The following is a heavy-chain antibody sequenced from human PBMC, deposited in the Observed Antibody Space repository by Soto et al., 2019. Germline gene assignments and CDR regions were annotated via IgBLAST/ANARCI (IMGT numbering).Heavy chain of an antibody. J-gene: IGHJ6*02. CDR3: ARDPGYSSSWYYYYGMDV. CDR2: IYYSGST. Sequence: SETLSLTCTVSGGSVGSGSYYWSWIRQPPGKGLEWIGYIYYSGSTNYNPSLRSRVTISVDTSKNQFSLKLSSVTAADTAVYYCARDPGYSSSWYYYYGMDVWGQGTTVTVSS. V-gene: IGHV4-61*01. CDR1: GGSVGSGSYY. D-gene: IGHD6-6*01.